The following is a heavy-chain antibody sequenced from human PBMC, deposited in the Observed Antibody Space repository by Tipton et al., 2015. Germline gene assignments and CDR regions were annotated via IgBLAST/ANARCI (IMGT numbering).Heavy chain of an antibody. CDR2: IYYSGST. D-gene: IGHD2-2*03. J-gene: IGHJ3*02. Sequence: TLSLTCTVSGGSISNNYWSWIRQPPGKGLEWIGYIYYSGSTNYNPSLKSRVTISVDTSKIQFSLKLNSVTAADTAVYYCARQTYGYCTSSNCYDGAFDIWGQGTVVTVSP. CDR3: ARQTYGYCTSSNCYDGAFDI. CDR1: GGSISNNY. V-gene: IGHV4-59*01.